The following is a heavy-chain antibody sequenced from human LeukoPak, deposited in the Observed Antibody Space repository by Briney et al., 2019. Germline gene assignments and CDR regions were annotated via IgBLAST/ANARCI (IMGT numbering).Heavy chain of an antibody. CDR2: IYHSGST. CDR1: GYSISSGYY. J-gene: IGHJ4*02. CDR3: ARAGLLLPYDY. D-gene: IGHD2-15*01. Sequence: SETLSLTCTVSGYSISSGYYWGWIRQPPGKGLEWIGSIYHSGSTYYNPSLKSRVTISVDTSKNQFSLKLSSVTAADTAVYYCARAGLLLPYDYWGQGTLVTVSS. V-gene: IGHV4-38-2*02.